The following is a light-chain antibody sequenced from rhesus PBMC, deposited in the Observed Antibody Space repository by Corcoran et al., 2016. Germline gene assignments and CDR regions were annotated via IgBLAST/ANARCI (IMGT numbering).Light chain of an antibody. Sequence: DVVMTQSPLSLPVTPGQPASISCRSSQSLLHSNGNTYLSWFRQKPGQPPRRPMYKVSNRDSGVPDRISGRGAGTDFTLRISRVEAEDVGVYFYMQGTPWPLPCDGGAKVAIK. CDR3: MQGTPWPLP. V-gene: IGKV2-58*03. CDR1: QSLLHSNGNTY. J-gene: IGKJ4*01. CDR2: KVS.